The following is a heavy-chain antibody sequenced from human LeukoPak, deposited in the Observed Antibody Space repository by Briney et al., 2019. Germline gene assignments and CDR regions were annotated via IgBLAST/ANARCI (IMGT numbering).Heavy chain of an antibody. J-gene: IGHJ5*02. CDR3: ARDRAANQDWVEFDP. D-gene: IGHD3/OR15-3a*01. Sequence: PGGSLRLSCAVSGFTVSDYYMSWLRQPPGKGLEWIGLIRASGEAFYADFARGRFAISRDESENTLYLQMNSLRVEDTAVYFCARDRAANQDWVEFDPWGQGTPVIVSS. V-gene: IGHV3-66*03. CDR1: GFTVSDYY. CDR2: IRASGEA.